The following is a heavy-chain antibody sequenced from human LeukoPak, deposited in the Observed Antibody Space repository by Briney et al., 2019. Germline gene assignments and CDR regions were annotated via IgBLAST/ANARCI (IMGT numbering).Heavy chain of an antibody. CDR3: AITPGYSSSWSCED. Sequence: PGRSLRLSCAASGFTFSNYAMHWVRQAPGKWLEWESIISYDGSTQYYADSVKGRFTISRDSSKTTVYLQMNSLRVEDTAVYYCAITPGYSSSWSCEDWGQGTLVTVSS. V-gene: IGHV3-30*01. J-gene: IGHJ4*02. CDR2: ISYDGSTQ. CDR1: GFTFSNYA. D-gene: IGHD6-13*01.